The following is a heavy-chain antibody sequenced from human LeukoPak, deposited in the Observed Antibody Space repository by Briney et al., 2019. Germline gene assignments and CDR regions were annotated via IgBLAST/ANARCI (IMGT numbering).Heavy chain of an antibody. V-gene: IGHV1-58*01. CDR3: AAVGYSSGWYLYAFDI. Sequence: SVQVSCKASGFTFTSSAVQWVRQARGQRLEWIGWIVVGSGNTNCAQKFQERVTITRDMSTSTAYMELSSLRSEDTAVYYCAAVGYSSGWYLYAFDIWGQGTMVTVSS. D-gene: IGHD6-19*01. CDR1: GFTFTSSA. CDR2: IVVGSGNT. J-gene: IGHJ3*02.